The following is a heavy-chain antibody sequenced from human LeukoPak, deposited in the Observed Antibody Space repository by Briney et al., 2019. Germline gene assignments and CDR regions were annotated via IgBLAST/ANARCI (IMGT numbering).Heavy chain of an antibody. Sequence: ASVKVSCKVSGYTLTELSMHWVRQAPGKGLEWMGGFDPEDGETIYAQKFQGRVTMTQDTSTDTAYMELSSLRSEDTAVYYCAREGSSGYYYVSHWFDPWGQGTLVTVSS. CDR1: GYTLTELS. V-gene: IGHV1-24*01. CDR2: FDPEDGET. CDR3: AREGSSGYYYVSHWFDP. J-gene: IGHJ5*02. D-gene: IGHD3-22*01.